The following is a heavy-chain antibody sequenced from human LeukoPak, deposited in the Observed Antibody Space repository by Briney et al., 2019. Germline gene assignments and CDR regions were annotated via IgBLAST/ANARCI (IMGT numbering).Heavy chain of an antibody. CDR1: GYTFTSYG. CDR2: ISAYNGNT. J-gene: IGHJ4*02. V-gene: IGHV1-18*01. D-gene: IGHD3-22*01. Sequence: GASVMVSCKASGYTFTSYGISWVRQAPGQGLEWMGWISAYNGNTNYAQKLQGRVTMTTDTSTSTAYMELRSLRSDDTAVYYCARDGGYYDSSGYYVYWGQGTLVTVSS. CDR3: ARDGGYYDSSGYYVY.